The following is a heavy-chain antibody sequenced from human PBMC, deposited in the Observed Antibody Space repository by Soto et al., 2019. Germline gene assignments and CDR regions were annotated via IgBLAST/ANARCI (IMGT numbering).Heavy chain of an antibody. D-gene: IGHD2-15*01. CDR2: INAGNGST. CDR1: GYTFTSYA. Sequence: GASVKVSCKASGYTFTSYAMHWVRQAPGQRIEWMGWINAGNGSTKYSQKFQGRVTITRDTSASTAYMELSSLRSEGTAVYYCARGPGGPDGPGDYWGQGTLVTVSS. J-gene: IGHJ4*02. CDR3: ARGPGGPDGPGDY. V-gene: IGHV1-3*01.